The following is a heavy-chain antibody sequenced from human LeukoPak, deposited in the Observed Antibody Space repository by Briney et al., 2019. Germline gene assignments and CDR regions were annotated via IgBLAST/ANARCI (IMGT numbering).Heavy chain of an antibody. Sequence: ASVKVSCKASGYTFTIYYIHWVRQAPGQGLEWMGLINPSGGSTNYAQKFQGRVTMTRDTSTSTVYMELSSLRSEDTAVYYCAREPNSPFDYWGQGTLVTVSS. CDR2: INPSGGST. CDR1: GYTFTIYY. J-gene: IGHJ4*02. CDR3: AREPNSPFDY. V-gene: IGHV1-46*01.